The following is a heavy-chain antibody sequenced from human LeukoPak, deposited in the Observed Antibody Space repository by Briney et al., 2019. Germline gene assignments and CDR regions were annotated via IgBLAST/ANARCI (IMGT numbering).Heavy chain of an antibody. CDR1: GFTFSSYG. Sequence: GGSLRLSCAASGFTFSSYGMHWVRQAPGKGLEWVAVIPYDGSNKYYADSMKGRFTISRDNSKNTLYLQMNSLRAEDTAVYYCAKASCSGGSCYHNWFDPWGQGTLVTVSS. CDR2: IPYDGSNK. D-gene: IGHD2-15*01. CDR3: AKASCSGGSCYHNWFDP. V-gene: IGHV3-30*18. J-gene: IGHJ5*02.